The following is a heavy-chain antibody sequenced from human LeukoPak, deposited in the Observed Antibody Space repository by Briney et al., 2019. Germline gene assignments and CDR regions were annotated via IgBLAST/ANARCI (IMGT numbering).Heavy chain of an antibody. CDR1: GFNLDDYA. CDR3: ARSYDRSGYYFRMVEY. J-gene: IGHJ4*02. V-gene: IGHV3-9*01. D-gene: IGHD3-22*01. Sequence: SGGSLRLSCVISGFNLDDYAMHWVRQAPGKGLEWVSGISYNSGSIGYGDYVKGRFTISRDNSKNTLYLEMNSLRAEDTAVYYCARSYDRSGYYFRMVEYWGQGTLVTVSS. CDR2: ISYNSGSI.